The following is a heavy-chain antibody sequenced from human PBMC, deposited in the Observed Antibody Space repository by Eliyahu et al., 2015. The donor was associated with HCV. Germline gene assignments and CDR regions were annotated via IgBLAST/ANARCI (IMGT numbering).Heavy chain of an antibody. J-gene: IGHJ4*02. CDR2: ISTGSYT. CDR3: AGSRGYRHTTGPFDY. D-gene: IGHD5-12*01. CDR1: GFTFSDYY. Sequence: QVQLVESGGGLVKPGGSLRLSCAVSGFTFSDYYMTWIRQAPGKGLGWVSYISTGSYTNYADSVKGRFTISRDNGKNSLNLQMNNLRAEDTALYYCAGSRGYRHTTGPFDYWGQGTLVTVSS. V-gene: IGHV3-11*06.